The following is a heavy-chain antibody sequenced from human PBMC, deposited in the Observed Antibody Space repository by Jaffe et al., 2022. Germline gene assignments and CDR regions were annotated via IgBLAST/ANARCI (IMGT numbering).Heavy chain of an antibody. CDR3: ARLIGYCSGGSCYENFDY. D-gene: IGHD2-15*01. CDR2: INPNSGGT. CDR1: GYTFTGYY. J-gene: IGHJ4*02. V-gene: IGHV1-2*06. Sequence: QVQLVQSGAEVKKPGASVKVSCKASGYTFTGYYMHWVRQAPGQGLEWMGRINPNSGGTNYAQKFQGRVTMTRDTSISTAYMELSRLRSDDTAVYYCARLIGYCSGGSCYENFDYWGQGTLVTVSS.